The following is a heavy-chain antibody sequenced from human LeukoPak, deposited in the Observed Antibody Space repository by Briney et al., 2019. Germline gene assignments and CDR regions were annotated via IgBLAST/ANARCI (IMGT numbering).Heavy chain of an antibody. V-gene: IGHV3-23*01. CDR1: GFSFEFYS. D-gene: IGHD1-26*01. Sequence: GGSLRLSCAASGFSFEFYSMSWVRQAPGKGLECVSFTSVGGARTYYADSVKGRFTISTDNSKNSLYLEMNSLRPEDMAFYFCAKGSSGTYSAAFDIWGQGTMVSVSS. J-gene: IGHJ3*02. CDR2: TSVGGART. CDR3: AKGSSGTYSAAFDI.